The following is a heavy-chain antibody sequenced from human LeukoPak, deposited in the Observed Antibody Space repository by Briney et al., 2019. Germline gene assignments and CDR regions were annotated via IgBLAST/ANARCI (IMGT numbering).Heavy chain of an antibody. D-gene: IGHD1-26*01. CDR2: ISAYNGNT. V-gene: IGHV1-18*01. CDR3: ARDGPPYSGSYNWFDP. Sequence: ASVKVSCKASGYTFTSYGISWVLQAPGQGLEWMGWISAYNGNTNYAQKLQGRVTMTTDTSTSIAYMELRSLRSDDTAVYYCARDGPPYSGSYNWFDPWGQGTLVTVSS. J-gene: IGHJ5*02. CDR1: GYTFTSYG.